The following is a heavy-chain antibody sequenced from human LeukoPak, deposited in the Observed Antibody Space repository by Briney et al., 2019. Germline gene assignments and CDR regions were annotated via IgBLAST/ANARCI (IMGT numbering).Heavy chain of an antibody. CDR3: ARDQGGSWYVQGVYYYYMDV. Sequence: SETLSLTCTVSGGSISSYYWSWIRQPAGKGLEWIGRIYTSGSTNYNPSLKSRVTMSVDTSKNQFSLKLSSVTAADTAVYYCARDQGGSWYVQGVYYYYMDVWGKGTTVTVSS. CDR1: GGSISSYY. CDR2: IYTSGST. J-gene: IGHJ6*03. D-gene: IGHD6-13*01. V-gene: IGHV4-4*07.